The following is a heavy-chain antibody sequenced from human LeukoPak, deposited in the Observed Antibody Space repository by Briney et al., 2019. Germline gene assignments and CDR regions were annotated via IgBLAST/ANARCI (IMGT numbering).Heavy chain of an antibody. CDR3: ARHPAGDSGRFDY. V-gene: IGHV4-39*01. CDR1: GGSISSNRYY. CDR2: VYYSGSS. Sequence: PSETLSLTCSVSGGSISSNRYYWDWIRQSPRKGLEWIGNVYYSGSSFYNPSLRSRVTISIDTSKSQFSLKLSSVTAADTAVYYCARHPAGDSGRFDYWGREPWSPSPQ. J-gene: IGHJ4*02. D-gene: IGHD1-26*01.